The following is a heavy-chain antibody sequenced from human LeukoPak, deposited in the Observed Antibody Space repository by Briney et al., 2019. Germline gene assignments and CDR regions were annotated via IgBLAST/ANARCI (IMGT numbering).Heavy chain of an antibody. CDR1: GGSTNNYF. V-gene: IGHV4-28*05. Sequence: SETLSLTCAISGGSTNNYFRCRIRQPPGRGLEWIGYIYYSGSIYYNPSLKSRVTMSVDTSKNQFSLKLSSVTAVDTAVFYCERKRSRIYYCDDWGQGTLVTVSS. D-gene: IGHD2-15*01. J-gene: IGHJ4*02. CDR2: IYYSGSI. CDR3: ERKRSRIYYCDD.